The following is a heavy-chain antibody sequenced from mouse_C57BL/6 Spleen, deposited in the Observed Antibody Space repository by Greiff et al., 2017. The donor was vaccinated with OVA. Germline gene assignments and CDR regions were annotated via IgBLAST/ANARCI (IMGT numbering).Heavy chain of an antibody. Sequence: QVHVKQSGAELVRPGASVTLSCKASGYTFTDYEMHWVKQTPVHGLEWIGAIDPETGGTAYNQKFKGKAILTADKSSSTAYMELRSLTSEDSAVYYCTRDYGSRDWFAYWGQGTLVTVSA. J-gene: IGHJ3*01. CDR2: IDPETGGT. V-gene: IGHV1-15*01. CDR3: TRDYGSRDWFAY. D-gene: IGHD1-1*01. CDR1: GYTFTDYE.